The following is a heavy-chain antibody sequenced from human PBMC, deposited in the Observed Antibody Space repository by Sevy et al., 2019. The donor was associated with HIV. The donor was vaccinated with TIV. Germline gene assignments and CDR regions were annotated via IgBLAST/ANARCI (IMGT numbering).Heavy chain of an antibody. D-gene: IGHD4-4*01. CDR3: ARDLNDYNNYMYSFDY. CDR2: ISTSGTYK. V-gene: IGHV3-21*01. J-gene: IGHJ4*02. CDR1: GFTFSSYS. Sequence: GGSLRLSCAVSGFTFSSYSMNWVRQAPGKGLEWVSFISTSGTYKYYADSVKGRFTISRDNAKNSLLLQMNSLRADDTAVYYCARDLNDYNNYMYSFDYWGQGTLVTVSS.